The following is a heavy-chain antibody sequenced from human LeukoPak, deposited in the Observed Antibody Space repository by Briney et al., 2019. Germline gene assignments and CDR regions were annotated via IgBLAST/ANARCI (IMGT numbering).Heavy chain of an antibody. Sequence: SETLSLTCTVSGGSISSSSYYWGWIRQPPGKGLEWIGSIYYSGSTYYNPSLKSRVTISVGTSKNQFSLKLSSVTAADTAVYYCARPRNSSGWYYFDYWGQGTLVTVSS. CDR2: IYYSGST. D-gene: IGHD6-19*01. V-gene: IGHV4-39*01. CDR3: ARPRNSSGWYYFDY. CDR1: GGSISSSSYY. J-gene: IGHJ4*02.